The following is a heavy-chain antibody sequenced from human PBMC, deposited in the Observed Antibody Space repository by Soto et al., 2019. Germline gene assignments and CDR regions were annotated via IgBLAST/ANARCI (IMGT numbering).Heavy chain of an antibody. V-gene: IGHV2-70*01. CDR3: ARIKVYDSSGYYYSGDAFDI. Sequence: SGPTLVNPTQTLTLTCTFSGFSLSTSGMCVSWIRQPPGKALEWLALIDWDDDKYYSTSLKTRLTISKDTSKNQVVLTMTNMDPVDTATYYCARIKVYDSSGYYYSGDAFDIWGQGTMVTVSS. D-gene: IGHD3-22*01. J-gene: IGHJ3*02. CDR2: IDWDDDK. CDR1: GFSLSTSGMC.